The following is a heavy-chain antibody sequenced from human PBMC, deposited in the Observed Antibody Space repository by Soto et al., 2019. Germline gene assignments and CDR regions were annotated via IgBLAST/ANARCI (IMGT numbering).Heavy chain of an antibody. J-gene: IGHJ4*02. Sequence: QVQLVESGGGVVQPGRSLRLSCAASGFTFSSYGMHWVRQAPGKGLEWVAVISYDGSNKYYADSVKGRFTISRDNSKNTLYLQMNSLRAEDTAVYYCAKRDEPLRDSSGPMGYWGQGTLVTVSS. V-gene: IGHV3-30*18. CDR1: GFTFSSYG. D-gene: IGHD3-22*01. CDR2: ISYDGSNK. CDR3: AKRDEPLRDSSGPMGY.